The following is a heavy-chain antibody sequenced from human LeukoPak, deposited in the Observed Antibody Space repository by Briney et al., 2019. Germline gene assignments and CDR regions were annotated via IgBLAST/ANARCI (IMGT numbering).Heavy chain of an antibody. Sequence: GGSLRLSCAASGFTFSSYNMNWVRQAPGKGLEWVSYISSSSSTIYYADSVKGRFTISRDNAKNSLYLQVNSLRDEDTAVYYCARDPSGTYSQYYFDYWGQGTLVAVSS. CDR3: ARDPSGTYSQYYFDY. CDR2: ISSSSSTI. CDR1: GFTFSSYN. J-gene: IGHJ4*02. V-gene: IGHV3-48*02. D-gene: IGHD1-26*01.